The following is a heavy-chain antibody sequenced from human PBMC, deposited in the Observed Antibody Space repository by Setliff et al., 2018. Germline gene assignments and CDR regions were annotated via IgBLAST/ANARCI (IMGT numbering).Heavy chain of an antibody. Sequence: PSETLSLTCAVSGYSISSGYYWGWIRQPPGKGLEWIGSIYHSGSTYYNPSLKSRVTISVDTSKNQFSLKLSSVTAADTAVYYCARLSSSGGFYDYYYGMDVWGQGTTVTV. J-gene: IGHJ6*02. V-gene: IGHV4-38-2*01. CDR3: ARLSSSGGFYDYYYGMDV. D-gene: IGHD6-6*01. CDR2: IYHSGST. CDR1: GYSISSGYY.